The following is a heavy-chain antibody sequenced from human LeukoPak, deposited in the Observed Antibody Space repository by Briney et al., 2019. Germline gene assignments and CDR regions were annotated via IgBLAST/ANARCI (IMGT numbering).Heavy chain of an antibody. CDR3: ARFDSLAAASFFDY. CDR2: IIPIFGTA. V-gene: IGHV1-69*01. Sequence: GASVKVSCKASGGTFISYAISWVRQAPGQGLEWMGGIIPIFGTANYAQKFQGRVTITADESTSTAYMELSSLRSDDTAVYYCARFDSLAAASFFDYWGQGTLVTVSS. D-gene: IGHD6-13*01. J-gene: IGHJ4*02. CDR1: GGTFISYA.